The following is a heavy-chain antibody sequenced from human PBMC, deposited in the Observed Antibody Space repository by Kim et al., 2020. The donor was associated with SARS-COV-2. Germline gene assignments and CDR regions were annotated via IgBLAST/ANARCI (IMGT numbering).Heavy chain of an antibody. D-gene: IGHD2-2*01. J-gene: IGHJ1*01. Sequence: GDSVNGRITIPRDNAKNSLYLQMNSLRAEGTAVYYCARTIVVDAEQWFQHWGQGTLVTVSS. CDR3: ARTIVVDAEQWFQH. V-gene: IGHV3-7*04.